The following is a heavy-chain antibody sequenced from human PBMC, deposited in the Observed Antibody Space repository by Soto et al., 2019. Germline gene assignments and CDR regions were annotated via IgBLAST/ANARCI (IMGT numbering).Heavy chain of an antibody. J-gene: IGHJ4*02. V-gene: IGHV1-2*04. CDR3: VRDGGMATVPTLDFDY. CDR2: INPNSGGT. CDR1: GYTFTRYY. Sequence: ASVKVSCKASGYTFTRYYIHWVRQAPGQGLEWMGWINPNSGGTNYAQKFQGWVTMTRDTSISTAYMELSRLRSDDTAVYYCVRDGGMATVPTLDFDYWGQGTLVTVSS. D-gene: IGHD4-4*01.